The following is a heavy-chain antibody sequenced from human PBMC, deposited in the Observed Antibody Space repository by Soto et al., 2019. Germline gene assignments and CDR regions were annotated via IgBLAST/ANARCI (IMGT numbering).Heavy chain of an antibody. J-gene: IGHJ6*03. D-gene: IGHD3-10*01. CDR1: GYGITDLS. V-gene: IGHV1-24*01. Sequence: ASVTVSWQVAGYGITDLSMHWVRQAPGKGLEWMGGFDPEDGETIYAQKFQGRVTMTEDTSTDTAYMELSSLRSEDTAVYYCATDSLYYNGSGAERLFRYYYYYYYMDVWGKGTTVTVSS. CDR2: FDPEDGET. CDR3: ATDSLYYNGSGAERLFRYYYYYYYMDV.